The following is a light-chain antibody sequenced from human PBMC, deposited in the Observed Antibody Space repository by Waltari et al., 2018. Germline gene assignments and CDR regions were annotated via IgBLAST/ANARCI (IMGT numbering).Light chain of an antibody. J-gene: IGKJ3*01. Sequence: DVQMTQSPSSLSASVGDRVTITCRASRDIDNYLNWYQQKPGEAPKLLIYDASNLQTGVTSRFSGSRSGTEFIFTISSLQPEDLATYYCQEYSSFPPGFSFGPGT. V-gene: IGKV1-33*01. CDR1: RDIDNY. CDR3: QEYSSFPPGFS. CDR2: DAS.